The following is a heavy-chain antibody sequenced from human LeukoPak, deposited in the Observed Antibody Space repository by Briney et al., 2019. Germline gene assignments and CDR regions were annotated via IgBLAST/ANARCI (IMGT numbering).Heavy chain of an antibody. J-gene: IGHJ5*02. CDR1: GGSISSYY. Sequence: PSETLSLTCTVSGGSISSYYWSWIRQPPGKGLEWIGYIYYSGCTNYNPSLKSRVTISVDTSKNQFSLKLSSVTAADTAVYYCARDSYGSGSYYGWFGPWGQGTLVTVSS. V-gene: IGHV4-59*01. D-gene: IGHD3-10*01. CDR2: IYYSGCT. CDR3: ARDSYGSGSYYGWFGP.